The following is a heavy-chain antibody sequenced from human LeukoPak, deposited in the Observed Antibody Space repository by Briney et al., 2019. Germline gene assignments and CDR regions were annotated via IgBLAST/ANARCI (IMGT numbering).Heavy chain of an antibody. CDR1: GGSISSGDYY. CDR3: ARPYSSGWSSDAFDI. J-gene: IGHJ3*02. CDR2: IYYSGST. V-gene: IGHV4-61*08. D-gene: IGHD6-19*01. Sequence: SETLSLTCTVSGGSISSGDYYWSWIRQPPGKGLEWIGYIYYSGSTNYNPSLKSRVTISVDTSKNQFSLKLSSVTAADTAVYYCARPYSSGWSSDAFDIWGQGTMVAVSS.